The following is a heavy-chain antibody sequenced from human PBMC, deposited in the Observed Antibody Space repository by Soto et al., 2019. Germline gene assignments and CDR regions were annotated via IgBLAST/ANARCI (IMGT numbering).Heavy chain of an antibody. CDR3: TTDPRGYCSGGSCYNSGGY. Sequence: EVQLVESGGGLVKPGGSLRLSCAASGFTFSNAWMNWVRQAPGKGLEWVGRIKSKTDGGTTDYAAPVKGRFTISRDDSKNTLYLQMNSLKTEDTAVYYCTTDPRGYCSGGSCYNSGGYWGQGTLLTVSS. J-gene: IGHJ4*02. CDR2: IKSKTDGGTT. CDR1: GFTFSNAW. D-gene: IGHD2-15*01. V-gene: IGHV3-15*01.